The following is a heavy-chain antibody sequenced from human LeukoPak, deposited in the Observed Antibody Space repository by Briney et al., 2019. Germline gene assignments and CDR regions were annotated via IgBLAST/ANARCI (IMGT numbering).Heavy chain of an antibody. CDR2: MSGSGNTI. V-gene: IGHV3-48*03. CDR1: GFTFSSYE. J-gene: IGHJ6*02. Sequence: GGSLRLSCAASGFTFSSYEMNWVRQAPGKGLEWVSYMSGSGNTIYYADSVKARFTISRDNAKNLLFLQMNSLRVEDTAVYYCARVDLAGMDVWGQGTTVTVSS. CDR3: ARVDLAGMDV.